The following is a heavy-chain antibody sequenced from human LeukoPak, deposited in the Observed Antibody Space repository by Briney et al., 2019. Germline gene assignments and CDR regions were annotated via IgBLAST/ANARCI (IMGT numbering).Heavy chain of an antibody. D-gene: IGHD6-13*01. V-gene: IGHV3-30*04. CDR1: GFTFSSYA. CDR2: ISYDGSNK. J-gene: IGHJ3*02. CDR3: ASSRGAFDI. Sequence: GGSLRLSCAASGFTFSSYAMHWVRQAPGKGLEWVAVISYDGSNKYYADSVKGRFTISRDNSKNTLYLQMNSLRAEDTAVYYCASSRGAFDIWGQGTMVTVSS.